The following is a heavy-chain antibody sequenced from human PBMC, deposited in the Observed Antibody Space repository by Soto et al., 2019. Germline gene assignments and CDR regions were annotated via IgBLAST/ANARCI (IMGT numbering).Heavy chain of an antibody. CDR2: IHKSTTP. D-gene: IGHD2-15*01. Sequence: SETLSLPCSVSGDSISTVDYFCAWIIQPTGQAREYIGYIHKSTTPSYNPSFDSRVSISLDTSKSQFSLNVTSVTAADTAVYFCARGRYCLTGRCFPNWFDSWGQGPLVTVSS. CDR3: ARGRYCLTGRCFPNWFDS. J-gene: IGHJ5*01. V-gene: IGHV4-30-4*01. CDR1: GDSISTVDYF.